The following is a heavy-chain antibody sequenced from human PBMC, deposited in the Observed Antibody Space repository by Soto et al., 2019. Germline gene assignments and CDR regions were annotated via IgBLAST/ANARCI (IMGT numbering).Heavy chain of an antibody. V-gene: IGHV3-48*03. Sequence: GGSLRLSCAASGFTFSSYEMNWVRQAPGKGLEWVSYISSSGSTIYYADSVKGRFTISRDNAKNSLYLQMNSLGAEDTAVYYCARGTYDFWSGYYRDAFDIWGQGTMVTVSS. J-gene: IGHJ3*02. CDR1: GFTFSSYE. CDR2: ISSSGSTI. CDR3: ARGTYDFWSGYYRDAFDI. D-gene: IGHD3-3*01.